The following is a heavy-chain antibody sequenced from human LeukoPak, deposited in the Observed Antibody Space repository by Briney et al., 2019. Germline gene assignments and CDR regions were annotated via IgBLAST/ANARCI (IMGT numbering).Heavy chain of an antibody. Sequence: ASVKVSCKASGYTFTSYGISWVRQAPGQGLEWMGWISAYNGNTNYAQKLQGRVTMTTDTSTSTAYMELRSLRSDDTAVYYCARAGEYYYDSSGYNWFDPWGRGTLVTVSS. V-gene: IGHV1-18*01. CDR1: GYTFTSYG. CDR3: ARAGEYYYDSSGYNWFDP. D-gene: IGHD3-22*01. CDR2: ISAYNGNT. J-gene: IGHJ5*02.